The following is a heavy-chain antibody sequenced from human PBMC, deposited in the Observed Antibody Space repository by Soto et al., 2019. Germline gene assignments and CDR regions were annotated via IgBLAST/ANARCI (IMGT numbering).Heavy chain of an antibody. CDR2: IYWNDDK. CDR3: AHRRLVGATGWFDP. V-gene: IGHV2-5*01. CDR1: GFSLSTSGVG. D-gene: IGHD1-26*01. J-gene: IGHJ5*02. Sequence: SGPTLVKPTQTLTLTCTFSGFSLSTSGVGVGWIRQPPGKALEWLALIYWNDDKRYSPSLKSRLTITKDTSKNQVVLTMTNMDPVDTATYYCAHRRLVGATGWFDPWGQGTLVTVSS.